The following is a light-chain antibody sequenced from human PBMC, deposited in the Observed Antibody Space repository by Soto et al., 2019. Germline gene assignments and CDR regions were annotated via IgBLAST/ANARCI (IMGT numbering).Light chain of an antibody. CDR3: QQFNSYPLT. CDR1: QGVSSA. V-gene: IGKV1-13*02. CDR2: DVS. Sequence: AIPLTQSPSSLSASVGDRVTIACRASQGVSSALAWYQQKPGKTPKLLIYDVSSLESGVPSRFSGSGSGTDFTLTISSLQPEDFATYYCQQFNSYPLTFGGGTKVEIK. J-gene: IGKJ4*01.